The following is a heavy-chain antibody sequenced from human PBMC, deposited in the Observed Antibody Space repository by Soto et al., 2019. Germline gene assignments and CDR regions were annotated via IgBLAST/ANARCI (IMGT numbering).Heavy chain of an antibody. CDR1: GGTFSSYA. Sequence: ASVKVSCKASGGTFSSYAISWVRQAPGQGLEWMGGIIPIFGTANYAQKFQGRVTITADESTSTAYMELSSLRSEDTAVYYWARDTSPVTYCSSTSCYRGGHDYWGQGTLVTVSS. CDR3: ARDTSPVTYCSSTSCYRGGHDY. V-gene: IGHV1-69*13. D-gene: IGHD2-2*02. CDR2: IIPIFGTA. J-gene: IGHJ4*02.